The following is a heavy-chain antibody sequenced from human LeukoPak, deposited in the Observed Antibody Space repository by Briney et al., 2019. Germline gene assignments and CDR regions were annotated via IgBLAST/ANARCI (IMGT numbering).Heavy chain of an antibody. Sequence: GGSLRLSCAASGFIFNSYEMNWVRQAPGKGLEWVSFISYSGNSVYYADSVKGRFTISRDNAKNLLYLQMSSLRAEDTAVYYCAGDNIENGDLDYLDSWGQGTLVTVSS. J-gene: IGHJ4*02. CDR2: ISYSGNSV. V-gene: IGHV3-48*03. CDR3: AGDNIENGDLDYLDS. D-gene: IGHD4-17*01. CDR1: GFIFNSYE.